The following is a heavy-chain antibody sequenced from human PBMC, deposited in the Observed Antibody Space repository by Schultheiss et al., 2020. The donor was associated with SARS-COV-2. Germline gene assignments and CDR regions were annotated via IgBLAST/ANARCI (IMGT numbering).Heavy chain of an antibody. D-gene: IGHD2-15*01. CDR2: IYYSGST. CDR1: GGSVSSGSYY. J-gene: IGHJ5*02. CDR3: VAYLSWFGGGTGLFDP. V-gene: IGHV4-61*01. Sequence: SETLSLTCTVSGGSVSSGSYYWSWIRQPPGKGLEWIGYIYYSGSTNYNPSLKSRVTISVDTSKNQFSLKLSSVTAADTAVYYCVAYLSWFGGGTGLFDPWGQGTLVTVSS.